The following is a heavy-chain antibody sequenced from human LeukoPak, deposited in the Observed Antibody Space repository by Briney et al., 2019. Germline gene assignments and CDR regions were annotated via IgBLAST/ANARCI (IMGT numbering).Heavy chain of an antibody. V-gene: IGHV3-21*01. Sequence: PGGSLRLSCAGSGFTFSSYSMNWVRQAPGKGLEWVSSISSDSGYIYYADSMKGRFTISRDNAKNSLYLQMNSLRAEDTAVYYCARDPSYQDIVVVPAAWGQGTQVTVSS. CDR2: ISSDSGYI. CDR1: GFTFSSYS. J-gene: IGHJ4*02. CDR3: ARDPSYQDIVVVPAA. D-gene: IGHD2-2*01.